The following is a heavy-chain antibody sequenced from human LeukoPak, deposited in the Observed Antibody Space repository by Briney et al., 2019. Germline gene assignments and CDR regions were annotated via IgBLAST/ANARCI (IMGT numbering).Heavy chain of an antibody. CDR1: GYTFTSYG. CDR2: INPNSGGT. J-gene: IGHJ6*04. Sequence: ASVKVSCKASGYTFTSYGLSWVRQAPGQGLEWMGWINPNSGGTNYAQKFQGRVTMTRDTSITTAYMELSRLRSDDTAVYYCARDNREVRGGDCFDVWGKGTTVTVSS. V-gene: IGHV1-2*02. CDR3: ARDNREVRGGDCFDV. D-gene: IGHD2-21*02.